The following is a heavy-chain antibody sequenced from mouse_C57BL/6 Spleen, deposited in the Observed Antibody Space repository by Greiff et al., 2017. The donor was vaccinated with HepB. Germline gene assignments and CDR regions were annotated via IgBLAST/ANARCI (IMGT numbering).Heavy chain of an antibody. CDR2: IDPENGDT. CDR3: TLKDGFAY. Sequence: EVKLQESGAELVRPGASVKLSCTASGFNIKDDYMHWVKQRPEQGLEWIGWIDPENGDTEYASKFQGKATITADTSSNTAYLQLSSLTSEDTAVYYCTLKDGFAYWGQGTLVTVSA. V-gene: IGHV14-4*01. CDR1: GFNIKDDY. J-gene: IGHJ3*01.